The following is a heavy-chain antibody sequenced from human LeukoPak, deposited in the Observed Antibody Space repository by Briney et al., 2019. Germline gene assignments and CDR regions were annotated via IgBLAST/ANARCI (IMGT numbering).Heavy chain of an antibody. J-gene: IGHJ4*02. V-gene: IGHV4-4*07. D-gene: IGHD6-13*01. CDR3: ARLYSSSWYFDY. Sequence: SKTLSLTCTVSGGSISSYYWSWIRQPAGKGLEWIGRIYTSGSTNYNPSLKSRVTMSVDTSKNQFSLKLSSVTAADTAVYYCARLYSSSWYFDYWGQGTLVTVSS. CDR1: GGSISSYY. CDR2: IYTSGST.